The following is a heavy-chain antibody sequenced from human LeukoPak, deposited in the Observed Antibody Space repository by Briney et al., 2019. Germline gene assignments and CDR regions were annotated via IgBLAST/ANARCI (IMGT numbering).Heavy chain of an antibody. CDR3: ARGVSAAMFTIEL. CDR2: IYHDGST. CDR1: GYSISSGYY. J-gene: IGHJ4*02. Sequence: SETLSLTCAVSGYSISSGYYWGWTRQPPGKGLEWIGSIYHDGSTYYNPSLKSRVTISVDTSKNQFSLKLSSVTAADTAVYYCARGVSAAMFTIELWGQGTLVTVSP. V-gene: IGHV4-38-2*01. D-gene: IGHD5-18*01.